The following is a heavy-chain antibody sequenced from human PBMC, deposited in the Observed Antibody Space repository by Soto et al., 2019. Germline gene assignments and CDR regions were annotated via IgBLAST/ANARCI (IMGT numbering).Heavy chain of an antibody. J-gene: IGHJ5*02. V-gene: IGHV4-4*02. Sequence: SETLSLTCAVSGGSISSSNWWSWVRQPPGKGLEWIGEIYHSGSTNYNPSLKSRVTISVDKSKNQFSLKLSSVTAADTAVYYCARVVVVAAIRWFDPWGQGTLVTVSS. CDR1: GGSISSSNW. CDR2: IYHSGST. CDR3: ARVVVVAAIRWFDP. D-gene: IGHD2-15*01.